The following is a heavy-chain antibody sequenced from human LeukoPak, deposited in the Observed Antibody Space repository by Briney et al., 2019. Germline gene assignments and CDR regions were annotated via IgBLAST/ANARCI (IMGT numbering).Heavy chain of an antibody. V-gene: IGHV1-2*02. CDR2: INPNSGGT. CDR3: ARGDRGSSTSFPKYNWFDP. CDR1: GYTFTGYY. D-gene: IGHD2-2*01. J-gene: IGHJ5*02. Sequence: ASVKVSCKASGYTFTGYYMHWVRQAPGQGLEWMGWINPNSGGTNYAQKLQGRVTMTTDTSTSTAYMELRSLRADDTAVYYCARGDRGSSTSFPKYNWFDPWGQGTLVTVSS.